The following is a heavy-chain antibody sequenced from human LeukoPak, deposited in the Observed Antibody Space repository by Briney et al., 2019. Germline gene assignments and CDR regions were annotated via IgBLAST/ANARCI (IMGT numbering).Heavy chain of an antibody. Sequence: EWVASXWYDGRNKYYAXSVKGRFTISRDNAKNTLYLQMNRLRAEDTAVYYCVRGPXXXGSYRWGQXXXVTXX. CDR2: XWYDGRNK. CDR3: VRGPXXXGSYR. D-gene: IGHD3-10*01. J-gene: IGHJ1*01. V-gene: IGHV3-33*01.